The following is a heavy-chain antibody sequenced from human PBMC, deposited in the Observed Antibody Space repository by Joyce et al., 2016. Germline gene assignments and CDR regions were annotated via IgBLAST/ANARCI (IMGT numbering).Heavy chain of an antibody. CDR1: GGTFSNYA. CDR2: IIPILGTA. V-gene: IGHV1-69*01. J-gene: IGHJ3*02. CDR3: ARGRPIPVAIDVVGPSAFDI. Sequence: QVQLLQSGAEVKKPGSSVRVSCKTSGGTFSNYAISWVRQAPGQGLVWMGAIIPILGTASYAQRCQGKVTITADESTSTAYLELTSLTSEDTAVFYCARGRPIPVAIDVVGPSAFDIWGQGTTVAVSS. D-gene: IGHD2-2*02.